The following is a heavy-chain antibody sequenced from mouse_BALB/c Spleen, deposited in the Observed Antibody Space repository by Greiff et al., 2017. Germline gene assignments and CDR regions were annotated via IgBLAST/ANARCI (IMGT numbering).Heavy chain of an antibody. V-gene: IGHV6-6*02. CDR1: GFTFSNYW. CDR2: IRLKSNNYAT. CDR3: TRNWFAY. J-gene: IGHJ3*01. Sequence: EVKLQESGGGLVQPGGSMKLSCVASGFTFSNYWMNWVRQSPEKGLEWVAEIRLKSNNYATHYAESVKGRFTISRDDSKSSVYLQMNNLRAEDTGIYYCTRNWFAYWGQGTLVTVSA.